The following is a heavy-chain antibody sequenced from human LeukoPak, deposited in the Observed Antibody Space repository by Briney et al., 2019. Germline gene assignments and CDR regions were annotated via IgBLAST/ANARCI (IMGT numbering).Heavy chain of an antibody. CDR3: ARDLGSGQPGTIPGGLDY. CDR1: GYTFTSYF. J-gene: IGHJ4*02. CDR2: LNPSDGST. Sequence: GASVKVSCKASGYTFTSYFIHWVRQVPGQGLEWVGVLNPSDGSTTYAQKFQGRVTMTRDTSTSTVYMDLNSLRSEDTAVFYCARDLGSGQPGTIPGGLDYWGQGTLVTVSA. V-gene: IGHV1-46*01. D-gene: IGHD1-7*01.